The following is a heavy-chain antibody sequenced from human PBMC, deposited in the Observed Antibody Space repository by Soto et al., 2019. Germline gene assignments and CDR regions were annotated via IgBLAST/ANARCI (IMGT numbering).Heavy chain of an antibody. V-gene: IGHV3-23*01. CDR1: GFTFNTYA. J-gene: IGHJ6*02. CDR3: AKEGDYYGMDV. D-gene: IGHD3-16*01. Sequence: VGSLRLSCAASGFTFNTYAMSWVRQAPGKGLEWVSAISDSASSTYYADSVKGRFTISRDNSKNTVNLQMNNLRAEDTALYYCAKEGDYYGMDVWGQGTTVTAP. CDR2: ISDSASST.